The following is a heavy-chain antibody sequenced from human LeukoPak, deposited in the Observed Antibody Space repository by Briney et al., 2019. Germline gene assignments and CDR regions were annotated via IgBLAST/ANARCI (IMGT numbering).Heavy chain of an antibody. V-gene: IGHV1-2*02. CDR3: ARHVSGNPEWYFDL. J-gene: IGHJ2*01. D-gene: IGHD5/OR15-5a*01. CDR1: GYSFTDYY. Sequence: ASVRVSCKASGYSFTDYYVHWVRQAPGQGLEWMGWIHPFNGGTFYSQQFQDGVTMTRDTSVTTDYLDLNSLRSDDTAVYFCARHVSGNPEWYFDLRGRGTLVIVSS. CDR2: IHPFNGGT.